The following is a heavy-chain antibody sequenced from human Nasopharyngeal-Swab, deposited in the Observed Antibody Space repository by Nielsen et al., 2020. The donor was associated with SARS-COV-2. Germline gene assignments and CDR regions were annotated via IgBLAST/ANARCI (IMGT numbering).Heavy chain of an antibody. CDR2: IIPILGIA. D-gene: IGHD3-22*01. Sequence: SVKVSCKASGYTFTGYYMHWVRQAPGQGLEWMGRIIPILGIANYAQKFQGRVTITADKSTSTAYMELSSLRSEDTAVYYCASSYDSSGYLQPYYYYGMDVWGQGTTVTVSS. CDR1: GYTFTGYY. J-gene: IGHJ6*02. V-gene: IGHV1-69*02. CDR3: ASSYDSSGYLQPYYYYGMDV.